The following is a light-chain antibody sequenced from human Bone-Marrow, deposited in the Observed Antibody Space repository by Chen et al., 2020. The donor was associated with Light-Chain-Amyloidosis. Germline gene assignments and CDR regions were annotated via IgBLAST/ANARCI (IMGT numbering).Light chain of an antibody. CDR2: DDS. Sequence: SSVLTQPSAVSVAPGQPAPIACGGNNLGSTSVHWYQQTPGQAPLLVVYDDSDRPSGIPERLSGSNSGNTATLTISRVEAGDEADYYCQVWDRSSDRPVFGGGTKLTVL. J-gene: IGLJ3*02. CDR3: QVWDRSSDRPV. CDR1: NLGSTS. V-gene: IGLV3-21*02.